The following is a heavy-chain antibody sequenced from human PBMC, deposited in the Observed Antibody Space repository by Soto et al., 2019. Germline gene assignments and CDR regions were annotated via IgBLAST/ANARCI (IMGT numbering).Heavy chain of an antibody. CDR1: GFTFSSYA. Sequence: EVQLLESGGGLLQPGGSLRLSCAASGFTFSSYAMSWVRQAPGKGLEWVSAISGSGGSTYYADSVKGRFTISRDNSKNTLYVQMNSLRAEDTAVYYCAKDRGCSGGSCYSAQVMDVWGQGTTVTVSS. D-gene: IGHD2-15*01. V-gene: IGHV3-23*01. CDR2: ISGSGGST. CDR3: AKDRGCSGGSCYSAQVMDV. J-gene: IGHJ6*02.